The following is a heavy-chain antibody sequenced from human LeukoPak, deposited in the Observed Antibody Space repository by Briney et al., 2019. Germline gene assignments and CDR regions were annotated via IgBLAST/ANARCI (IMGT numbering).Heavy chain of an antibody. V-gene: IGHV4-39*07. CDR3: ARGPPPDLDY. CDR1: GGSISSSNYY. Sequence: SETLSLTCAVSGGSISSSNYYWGWIRQPPGRGLEWIGNIYYTGSTYYNPSLTSRVTISVDSSKNHFSLKLTSVTAADTAVYYCARGPPPDLDYWGRGTLVTVSS. J-gene: IGHJ4*02. CDR2: IYYTGST.